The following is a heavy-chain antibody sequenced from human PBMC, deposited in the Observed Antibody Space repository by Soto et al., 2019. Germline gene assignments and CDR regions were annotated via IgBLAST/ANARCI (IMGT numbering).Heavy chain of an antibody. Sequence: SETLSLTCTVSGGSVSSGSYYWSWIRQPPGKGLEWIGYIYYSGSTNCNPSLKSRVTISVDTSKNQFSLKLSSVTAADTAVYYCARGFNWNWFDPWGQGTLVTVS. CDR3: ARGFNWNWFDP. CDR2: IYYSGST. J-gene: IGHJ5*02. V-gene: IGHV4-61*01. CDR1: GGSVSSGSYY. D-gene: IGHD1-20*01.